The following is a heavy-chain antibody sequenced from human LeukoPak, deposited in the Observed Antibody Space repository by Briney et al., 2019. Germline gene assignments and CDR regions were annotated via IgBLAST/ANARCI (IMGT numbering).Heavy chain of an antibody. Sequence: GGSLRLSCAASGFTFSSYAMSWVRQAPGKGLEWVSAISGSGGSTYYADSAKGRFTISRDNSKNTLYLQMNSLRAEDTAVYYCANLLRYFDWLPCYWGQGTLVTVSS. CDR2: ISGSGGST. J-gene: IGHJ4*02. CDR1: GFTFSSYA. D-gene: IGHD3-9*01. V-gene: IGHV3-23*01. CDR3: ANLLRYFDWLPCY.